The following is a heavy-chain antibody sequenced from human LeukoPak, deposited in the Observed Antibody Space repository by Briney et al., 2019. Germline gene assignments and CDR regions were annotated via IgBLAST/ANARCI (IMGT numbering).Heavy chain of an antibody. V-gene: IGHV1-18*01. Sequence: DSVKVSCKASGYDFINYGISWVRQAPGQGLEWMGWRSIYNGNTDYKLQGRVTMTTDTSTSTAYMELRSLRSDDTAVYYRARGGPFPSSSSSREYYLDYWGQGTLVTVSS. CDR2: RSIYNGNT. CDR1: GYDFINYG. D-gene: IGHD6-6*01. J-gene: IGHJ4*02. CDR3: ARGGPFPSSSSSREYYLDY.